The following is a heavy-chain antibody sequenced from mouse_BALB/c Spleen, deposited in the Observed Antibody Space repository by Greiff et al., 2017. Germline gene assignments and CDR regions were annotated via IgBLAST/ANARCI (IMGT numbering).Heavy chain of an antibody. J-gene: IGHJ2*01. Sequence: EVKLVESGPSLVKPSQTLSLTCSVTGDSITSGYWNWIRKFPGNKLEYMGYISYSGSTYYNPSLKSRISITRDTSKNQYYLQLNSVTTEDTATYYCARYYDGSSYDYFDYWGQGTTLTVSS. CDR3: ARYYDGSSYDYFDY. D-gene: IGHD1-1*01. V-gene: IGHV3-8*02. CDR2: ISYSGST. CDR1: GDSITSGY.